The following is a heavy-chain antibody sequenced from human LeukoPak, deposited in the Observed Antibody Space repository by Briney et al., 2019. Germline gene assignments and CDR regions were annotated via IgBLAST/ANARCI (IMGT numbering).Heavy chain of an antibody. CDR1: GFTFSSYS. V-gene: IGHV3-21*01. CDR3: ARLVWDTTMADGDIDS. CDR2: ISSASTCI. J-gene: IGHJ4*02. D-gene: IGHD5-18*01. Sequence: TGGSLRLSRAASGFTFSSYSMNWVRQAPGKGLEWVSSISSASTCIYYADSVKGRFTISRDNAKNSLYLQMNSLRAEDTAMYYCARLVWDTTMADGDIDSWGQGTLLIVSS.